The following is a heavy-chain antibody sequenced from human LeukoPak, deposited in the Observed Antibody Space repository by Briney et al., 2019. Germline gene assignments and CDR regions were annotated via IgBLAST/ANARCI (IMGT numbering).Heavy chain of an antibody. V-gene: IGHV3-21*01. CDR1: GFTFSSYS. J-gene: IGHJ4*02. CDR3: ARFWNDGPIDY. D-gene: IGHD1-1*01. CDR2: ISRGSSYI. Sequence: GGSLRLSCAASGFTFSSYSMNWVRQAPGKGLEWVSSISRGSSYIHYADSVKGRFTISRDNSKSTLYLQMNSLRAEDTAVYYCARFWNDGPIDYWGQGTLVTVSS.